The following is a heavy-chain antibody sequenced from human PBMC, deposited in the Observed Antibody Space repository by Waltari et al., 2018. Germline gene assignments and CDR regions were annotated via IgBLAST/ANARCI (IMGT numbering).Heavy chain of an antibody. CDR1: GYSISSGYY. Sequence: QVQLQESGPGLVKPSETLSLTCAVSGYSISSGYYWGWIRQPPGKGLEWIGSIYHSGSTDYNPSLKSRVTISVDTSKNQFSLKLSSVTAADTAVYYCARDEVGEFNFDYWGQGTLVTVSS. J-gene: IGHJ4*02. CDR3: ARDEVGEFNFDY. D-gene: IGHD3-10*01. CDR2: IYHSGST. V-gene: IGHV4-38-2*02.